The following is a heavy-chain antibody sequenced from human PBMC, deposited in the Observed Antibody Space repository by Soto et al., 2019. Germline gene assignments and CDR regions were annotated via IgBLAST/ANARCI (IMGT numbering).Heavy chain of an antibody. D-gene: IGHD3-9*01. Sequence: AASVKVSCKASGYTFTSYGTSWVRQAPGQGLEWMGWISAYNGNTNYAQKLQGRVTMTTDTSTSTAYMELRSLRSDDTAVYYCARDGRAYDILTGYYNYYGMDVWGQGTTVTVSS. J-gene: IGHJ6*02. V-gene: IGHV1-18*01. CDR2: ISAYNGNT. CDR1: GYTFTSYG. CDR3: ARDGRAYDILTGYYNYYGMDV.